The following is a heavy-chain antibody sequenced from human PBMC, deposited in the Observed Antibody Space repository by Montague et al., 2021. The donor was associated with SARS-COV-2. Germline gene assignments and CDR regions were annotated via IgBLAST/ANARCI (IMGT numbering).Heavy chain of an antibody. Sequence: SETLSLTCVVSSGSISPSDTHYWTWIRQAAGGGLEWIGRIYRSGSTNYNPSLKSRASMSVDTSKMQFSLSLTSVTAADTAVYYCEGWHVSPEDGMDVWGQGTTVTVSS. CDR3: EGWHVSPEDGMDV. CDR2: IYRSGST. J-gene: IGHJ6*02. V-gene: IGHV4-4*07. CDR1: SGSISPSDTHY.